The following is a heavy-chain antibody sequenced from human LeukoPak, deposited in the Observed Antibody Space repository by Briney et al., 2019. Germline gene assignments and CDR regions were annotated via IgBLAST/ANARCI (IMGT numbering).Heavy chain of an antibody. CDR2: IYYSGST. Sequence: SETLSLTCAVYGGSFSGYYWSWIRQHPGKGLEWIGYIYYSGSTYYNPSLKSRVTISVDTSKNQFSLKLSSVTAADTAVYYCARDTLYNSDAYWGQGTLVTVSS. CDR1: GGSFSGYY. J-gene: IGHJ4*02. D-gene: IGHD2/OR15-2a*01. CDR3: ARDTLYNSDAY. V-gene: IGHV4-31*11.